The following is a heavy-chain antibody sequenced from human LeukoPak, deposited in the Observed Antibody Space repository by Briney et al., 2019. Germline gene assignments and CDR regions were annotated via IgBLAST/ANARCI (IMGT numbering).Heavy chain of an antibody. CDR2: ISAYNGNT. CDR3: ARVSRHQAARRPAIWYMDV. D-gene: IGHD6-6*01. CDR1: RYTFTSYG. V-gene: IGHV1-18*01. J-gene: IGHJ6*03. Sequence: GASVKVSCKASRYTFTSYGISCVRQAPGQGLEWMGWISAYNGNTNYAQKLQGRVTMTTDTSTSTAYMELRSLRSDDTAVYYCARVSRHQAARRPAIWYMDVWGRGTTVTVSS.